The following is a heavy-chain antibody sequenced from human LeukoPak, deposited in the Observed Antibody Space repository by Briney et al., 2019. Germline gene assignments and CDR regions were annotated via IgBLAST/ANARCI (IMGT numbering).Heavy chain of an antibody. CDR2: ISSSSSYT. CDR3: ASAPAGYEYAFDI. J-gene: IGHJ3*02. CDR1: GFTFRDYY. Sequence: GGSLRLSCAASGFTFRDYYMSWIRQAPGKGLEWVSYISSSSSYTNYADSVKGRFTISRDNAKNSLYLQTNSLRAEDTAVYHCASAPAGYEYAFDIWGQGTMVTVSS. V-gene: IGHV3-11*06. D-gene: IGHD5-12*01.